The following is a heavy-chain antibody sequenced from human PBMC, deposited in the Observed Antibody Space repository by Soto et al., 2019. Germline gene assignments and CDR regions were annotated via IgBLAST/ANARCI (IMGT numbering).Heavy chain of an antibody. CDR3: ARVDELRVTGGWYERGNFDY. J-gene: IGHJ4*02. CDR2: INQEGTEK. D-gene: IGHD6-19*01. V-gene: IGHV3-7*03. Sequence: EVQLLESGGTLVAPGESLRLSCAASGFTFSRYWLTWVRQAPGKGLEWVANINQEGTEKNYEDSLKGRFTISRDNAKSSLSLQMNSLRVEDTAMYYYARVDELRVTGGWYERGNFDYWGQGTQVIVSS. CDR1: GFTFSRYW.